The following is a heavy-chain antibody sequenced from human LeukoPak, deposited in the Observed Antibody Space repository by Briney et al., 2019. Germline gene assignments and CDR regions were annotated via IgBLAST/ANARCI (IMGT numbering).Heavy chain of an antibody. CDR1: GGSISSYY. CDR2: IYHSGST. J-gene: IGHJ5*02. D-gene: IGHD4-17*01. Sequence: PSETLSLTCTVSGGSISSYYWGWIRQPPGKGLEWIGSIYHSGSTYYNPSLKSRVTISVDTSKNQFSLKLSSVTAADTAVYYCARHNSPEDYRDYWFDPWGQGTLVTVSS. V-gene: IGHV4-38-2*02. CDR3: ARHNSPEDYRDYWFDP.